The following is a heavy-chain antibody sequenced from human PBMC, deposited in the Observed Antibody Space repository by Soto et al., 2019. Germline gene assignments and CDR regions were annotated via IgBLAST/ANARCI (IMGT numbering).Heavy chain of an antibody. CDR1: GGSISSGGYY. J-gene: IGHJ4*02. D-gene: IGHD6-13*01. CDR2: IYYSGST. Sequence: PSETLSLTCTVSGGSISSGGYYWSWIRQHPGKGLEWIGCIYYSGSTYYNPSLKSRVTISVDTSKNQFSLKLSSVTAADTAVYYCARLGRQQPRSAFDYWGQGTLVTVSS. CDR3: ARLGRQQPRSAFDY. V-gene: IGHV4-39*01.